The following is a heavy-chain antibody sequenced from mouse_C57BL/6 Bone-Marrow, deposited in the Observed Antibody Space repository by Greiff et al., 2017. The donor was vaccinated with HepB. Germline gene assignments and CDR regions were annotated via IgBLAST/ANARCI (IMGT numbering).Heavy chain of an antibody. V-gene: IGHV3-8*01. Sequence: EVNVVESGPGLAKPSQTLSLTCSVTGYSITSDYWNWIRKFPGNKLEYMGYISYSGSTYYNPSLKSRISITRDTSKNQYYLQLNSVTTEDTATYYCARYRGYGSSFFDYWGQGTTLTVSS. D-gene: IGHD1-1*01. CDR2: ISYSGST. CDR3: ARYRGYGSSFFDY. J-gene: IGHJ2*01. CDR1: GYSITSDY.